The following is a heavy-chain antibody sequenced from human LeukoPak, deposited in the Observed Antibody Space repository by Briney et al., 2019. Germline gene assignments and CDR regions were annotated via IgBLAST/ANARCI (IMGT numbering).Heavy chain of an antibody. Sequence: SETLSLPCTVSGVSISRSSHYWGWIRQPPGKGLEWIGSISDSGNTYYNPSLKSRVAIPVDTSKNQFSLKLNSVTAADTAVYYCARHGASSSQYDYWGQGTLVTVS. CDR2: ISDSGNT. CDR3: ARHGASSSQYDY. J-gene: IGHJ4*02. CDR1: GVSISRSSHY. D-gene: IGHD6-6*01. V-gene: IGHV4-39*01.